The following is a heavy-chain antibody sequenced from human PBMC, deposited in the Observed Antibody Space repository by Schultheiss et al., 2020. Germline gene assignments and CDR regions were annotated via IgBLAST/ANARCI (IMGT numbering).Heavy chain of an antibody. J-gene: IGHJ6*02. V-gene: IGHV3-48*01. Sequence: GGSLRLSCAASGFTFSSSSMNWVRQAPGKGLEWVSYISSSSSTMYYADSVQGRFTISRYNAKKSLSLQMHRLSVEAAAVSYCERVSGDYVNYYYYGMDVWGQGTTVTVSS. CDR1: GFTFSSSS. CDR3: ERVSGDYVNYYYYGMDV. CDR2: ISSSSSTM. D-gene: IGHD4-17*01.